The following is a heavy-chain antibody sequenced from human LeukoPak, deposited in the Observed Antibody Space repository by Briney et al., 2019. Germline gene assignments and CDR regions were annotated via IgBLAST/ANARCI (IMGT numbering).Heavy chain of an antibody. CDR2: IYYSGTT. CDR3: ARPGKNPNGNFDY. J-gene: IGHJ4*02. Sequence: SETLSLTCTVSGGSISSSSYYWGWIRQPPGKGLEWIGSIYYSGTTYYNPSLKSRVTISVDTSKNQFSLKLSSVTAADTAVYYCARPGKNPNGNFDYWGQGTLVTVPP. D-gene: IGHD1-14*01. V-gene: IGHV4-39*01. CDR1: GGSISSSSYY.